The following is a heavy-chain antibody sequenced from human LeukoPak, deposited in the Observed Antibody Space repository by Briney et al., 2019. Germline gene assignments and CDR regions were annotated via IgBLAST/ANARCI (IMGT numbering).Heavy chain of an antibody. V-gene: IGHV3-23*01. Sequence: GGSLRLSCAASGFTFSSYAMSWVRQAPGKGLEWGSAISGSGGSTYYADSVKGRFTISRDNSKNTLYLQMNSLRAEDTAVYYCARTDSSSWYSPFDYWGQGTLVTVSS. D-gene: IGHD6-13*01. CDR2: ISGSGGST. CDR1: GFTFSSYA. CDR3: ARTDSSSWYSPFDY. J-gene: IGHJ4*02.